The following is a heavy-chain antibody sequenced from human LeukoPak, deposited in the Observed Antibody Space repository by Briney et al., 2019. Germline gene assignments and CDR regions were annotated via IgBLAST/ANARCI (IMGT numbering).Heavy chain of an antibody. CDR3: ARGSDYGGNYRLDY. D-gene: IGHD4-23*01. CDR2: IYSGGST. CDR1: GFTVSSNY. J-gene: IGHJ4*02. V-gene: IGHV3-53*01. Sequence: PGGSLRLSCAASGFTVSSNYMSWVRQAPGKGLEWVSVIYSGGSTYYADSVKGRFTISRDNSKNTLYLQMNSLRAEDTAVYYCARGSDYGGNYRLDYWGQGTLVTVSS.